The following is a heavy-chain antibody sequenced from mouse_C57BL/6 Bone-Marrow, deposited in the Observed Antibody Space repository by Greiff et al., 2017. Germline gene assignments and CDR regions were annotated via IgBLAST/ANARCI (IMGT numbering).Heavy chain of an antibody. CDR3: ARGGNYYGFDY. D-gene: IGHD1-1*01. CDR1: GYAFSSYW. J-gene: IGHJ2*01. V-gene: IGHV1-80*01. CDR2: IYPGDGDT. Sequence: QVQLKESGAELVKPGASVKISCKASGYAFSSYWMNWVKQRPGKGLEWIGQIYPGDGDTNYNGKFKGKATLTADKSSSTAYMQLSSLTSEDSAVYFCARGGNYYGFDYWGQGTTLTVSS.